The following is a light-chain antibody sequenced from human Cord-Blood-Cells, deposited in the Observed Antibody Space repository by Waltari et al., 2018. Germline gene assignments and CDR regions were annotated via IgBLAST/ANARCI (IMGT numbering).Light chain of an antibody. V-gene: IGKV1-9*01. Sequence: IQLTQSPSSLSASVGDRVTITCRASQGISSYLAWYQQKPGKAPKLLIYAASTLRSGVPSRFSGSGSGTDFTLTISSLQPEDFATYYCQQLNSYPPMYTFGQGTKLEIK. CDR2: AAS. CDR3: QQLNSYPPMYT. J-gene: IGKJ2*01. CDR1: QGISSY.